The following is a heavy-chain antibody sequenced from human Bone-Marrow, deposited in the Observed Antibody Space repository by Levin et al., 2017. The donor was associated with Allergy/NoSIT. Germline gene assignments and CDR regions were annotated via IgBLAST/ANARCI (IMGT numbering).Heavy chain of an antibody. D-gene: IGHD2-21*02. CDR3: AKWVTG. CDR2: ISASDDST. Sequence: GGSLRLSCAASGFTFSTYAMSWVRQAPGKGLEWVSGISASDDSTYYADSVKCRFTIFRDNSKNTLYLQMNSLRAEDTAVYYCAKWVTGWGQGTLVTVSS. CDR1: GFTFSTYA. V-gene: IGHV3-23*01. J-gene: IGHJ4*02.